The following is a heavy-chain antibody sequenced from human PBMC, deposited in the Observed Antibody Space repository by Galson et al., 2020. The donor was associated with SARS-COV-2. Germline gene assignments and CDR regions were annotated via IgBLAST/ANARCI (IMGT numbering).Heavy chain of an antibody. Sequence: ASVKVSCKASGYTFTSYGISWVRQAPGQGLEWMGWISAYNGNTNYAQKLQGRVTMTTDTSTSTAYMELRSLRSDDTAVYYCARLRADYGCKPGSRPDYFYYGMDVWGQGTTVTFSS. J-gene: IGHJ6*02. V-gene: IGHV1-18*01. CDR2: ISAYNGNT. D-gene: IGHD4-17*01. CDR3: ARLRADYGCKPGSRPDYFYYGMDV. CDR1: GYTFTSYG.